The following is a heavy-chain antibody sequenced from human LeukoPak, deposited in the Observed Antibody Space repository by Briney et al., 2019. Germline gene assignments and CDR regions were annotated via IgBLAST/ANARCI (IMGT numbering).Heavy chain of an antibody. J-gene: IGHJ4*02. CDR2: ISWNSGSI. CDR3: ARDGDYDRSYRSGFDY. D-gene: IGHD3-10*02. V-gene: IGHV3-9*01. Sequence: GRSLRLSCAASGFTFDDYAMHWVRQAPGKGLEWVSGISWNSGSIGYADSVEGRFTISRDNAKNSLYLQMDSLRAEDTALYFCARDGDYDRSYRSGFDYWGQGTLVTVSS. CDR1: GFTFDDYA.